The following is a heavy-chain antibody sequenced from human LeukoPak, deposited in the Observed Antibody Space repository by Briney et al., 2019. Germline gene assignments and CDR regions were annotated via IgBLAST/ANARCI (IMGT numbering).Heavy chain of an antibody. CDR2: ISSSGSTI. CDR1: GFTFSSYE. Sequence: GGSLRLSCAASGFTFSSYEMNWVRQAPGKGLEWVSYISSSGSTIYYADSVKGRFTISRDNSKNTLYLQMNSLRAEDTAVYYCAKDISGSYYGKSDHWGQGTLVTVSS. D-gene: IGHD1-26*01. CDR3: AKDISGSYYGKSDH. V-gene: IGHV3-48*03. J-gene: IGHJ4*02.